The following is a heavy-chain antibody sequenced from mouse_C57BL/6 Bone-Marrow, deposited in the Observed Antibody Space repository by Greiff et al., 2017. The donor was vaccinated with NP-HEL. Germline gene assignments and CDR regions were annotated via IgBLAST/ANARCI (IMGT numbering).Heavy chain of an antibody. Sequence: EVKLQQSGPELVKPGASVKISCKASGYTFTDYYMNWVKQSHGKSLEWIGDINPNNGGTSYNQKFKGKATLTVDKSSSTAYMELRSLTSEDSAVYYCASRFNYWGQGTTLTVSS. CDR2: INPNNGGT. CDR3: ASRFNY. CDR1: GYTFTDYY. J-gene: IGHJ2*01. V-gene: IGHV1-26*01.